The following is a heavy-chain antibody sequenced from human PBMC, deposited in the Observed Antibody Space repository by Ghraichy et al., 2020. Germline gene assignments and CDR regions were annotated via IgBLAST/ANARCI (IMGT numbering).Heavy chain of an antibody. D-gene: IGHD3-22*01. J-gene: IGHJ6*02. CDR1: GFTFSSYA. V-gene: IGHV3-23*01. CDR2: ISGSGDST. CDR3: AKVFRISMRLVGENYYYGMAV. Sequence: GGSLRLSCAASGFTFSSYAMSWVRQAPGKGLEWVSTISGSGDSTYYVDSVKGRFTISRDNSKNTLYLQMNSLRAEDTALYYCAKVFRISMRLVGENYYYGMAVWGQGTTVTVSS.